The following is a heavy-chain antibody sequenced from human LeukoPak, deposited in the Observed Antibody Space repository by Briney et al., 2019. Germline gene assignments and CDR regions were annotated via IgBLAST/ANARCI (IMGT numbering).Heavy chain of an antibody. Sequence: ASVKVSCKASGYTFTSYYMHWVRQAPGQGLEWMGIINPSGGSTSYAQKFQGRVTTTRDTSTSTVYMELSSLRSEDTAVYYCARDYYDSSGYPGPLDYWGQGTLVTVSS. J-gene: IGHJ4*02. CDR2: INPSGGST. CDR1: GYTFTSYY. V-gene: IGHV1-46*01. CDR3: ARDYYDSSGYPGPLDY. D-gene: IGHD3-22*01.